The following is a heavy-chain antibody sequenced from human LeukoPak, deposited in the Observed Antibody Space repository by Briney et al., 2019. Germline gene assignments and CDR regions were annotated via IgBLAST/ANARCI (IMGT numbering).Heavy chain of an antibody. V-gene: IGHV1-3*04. CDR1: GYTFTGYY. Sequence: ASVKVSCKASGYTFTGYYMHWVRQASGQRLEWMGWINTGNGNTKYSQKFQGRVIITRDTSASTAYMELSSLRSEDTAVYYCARSSEWLGPFDIWSQGTMLTVSS. J-gene: IGHJ3*02. CDR3: ARSSEWLGPFDI. D-gene: IGHD6-19*01. CDR2: INTGNGNT.